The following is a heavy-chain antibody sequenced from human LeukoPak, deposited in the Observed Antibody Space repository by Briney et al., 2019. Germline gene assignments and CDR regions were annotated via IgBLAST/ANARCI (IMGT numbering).Heavy chain of an antibody. Sequence: GGSLRLSCAGSGLSFSDYFMSWIRLPPGKGLEWVSYIGISGSPIYYADSVKGRFTISRDNAKNSVYLQLNSLRAEDTAFYYCATLSSSSVAYWGQGILVTVSS. D-gene: IGHD6-19*01. CDR1: GLSFSDYF. CDR2: IGISGSPI. CDR3: ATLSSSSVAY. V-gene: IGHV3-11*01. J-gene: IGHJ4*02.